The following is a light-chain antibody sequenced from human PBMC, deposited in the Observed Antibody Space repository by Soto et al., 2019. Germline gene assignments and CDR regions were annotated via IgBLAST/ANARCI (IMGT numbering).Light chain of an antibody. V-gene: IGKV3-20*01. CDR3: QRYDISPFP. CDR1: QSVSSPY. Sequence: EIVLTQSPGTLSLSPGERATLSCRASQSVSSPYLAWYQQKPGQAPRLLIYGASSRATGIPDRFSGSGSGTDFTLTISRLEPEDVSVYYCQRYDISPFPFGQGTKLEIK. CDR2: GAS. J-gene: IGKJ2*01.